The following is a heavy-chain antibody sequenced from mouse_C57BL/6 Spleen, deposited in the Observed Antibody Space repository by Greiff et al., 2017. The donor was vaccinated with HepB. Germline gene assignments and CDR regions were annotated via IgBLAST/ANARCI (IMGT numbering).Heavy chain of an antibody. CDR2: ISYDGSN. V-gene: IGHV3-6*01. J-gene: IGHJ1*03. CDR3: ARGVMITKYFDV. CDR1: GYSITSGYY. D-gene: IGHD2-4*01. Sequence: EVQVVESGPGLVKPSQSLSLTCSVTGYSITSGYYWNWIRQFPGNKLEWMGYISYDGSNNYNPSLKNRISITRDTSKNQFFLKLNSVTTEDTATYYCARGVMITKYFDVWGTGTTVTVSS.